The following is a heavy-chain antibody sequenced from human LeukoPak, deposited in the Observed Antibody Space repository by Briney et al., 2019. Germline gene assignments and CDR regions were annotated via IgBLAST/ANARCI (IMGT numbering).Heavy chain of an antibody. D-gene: IGHD3-9*01. V-gene: IGHV3-21*01. CDR3: ARDLFRTYYDILTGYPPTFDY. CDR1: GFTFSSYS. J-gene: IGHJ4*02. CDR2: ISSSSSYI. Sequence: GGSLRLSCAASGFTFSSYSMNWVRQAPGKGLEWVSSISSSSSYIYYADSVKGRFTISRDNAKNSLYLQMNSLRAEDTAVYYCARDLFRTYYDILTGYPPTFDYWGQGTLVTVSS.